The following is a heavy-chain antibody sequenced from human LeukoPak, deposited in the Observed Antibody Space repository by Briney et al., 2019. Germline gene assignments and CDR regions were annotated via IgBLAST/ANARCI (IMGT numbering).Heavy chain of an antibody. J-gene: IGHJ4*02. D-gene: IGHD4-17*01. CDR1: GFTFSSYA. CDR2: ISGSGGST. V-gene: IGHV3-23*01. Sequence: QPGGSLRLSCAASGFTFSSYAMSWVRQAPGKGLERVSDISGSGGSTYYADSVKGRFTISRDNSKNMLYLQMDSLRAEDTAVYYCAKDTALMTVTTYDYWGQGTLVTVSS. CDR3: AKDTALMTVTTYDY.